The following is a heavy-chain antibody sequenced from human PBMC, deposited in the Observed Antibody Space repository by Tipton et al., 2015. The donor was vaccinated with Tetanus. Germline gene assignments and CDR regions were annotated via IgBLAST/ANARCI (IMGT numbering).Heavy chain of an antibody. V-gene: IGHV4-4*08. Sequence: LRLSCTVSGDSMTRYYWSWIRQPPGKGLEWISYIFASGSTNYNPALKSRVTISMDTSKNQISLNLTSVTAADTAVYFCARANFDFPKKGPFDYWGQGTLVTVSS. D-gene: IGHD2/OR15-2a*01. CDR3: ARANFDFPKKGPFDY. CDR2: IFASGST. CDR1: GDSMTRYY. J-gene: IGHJ4*02.